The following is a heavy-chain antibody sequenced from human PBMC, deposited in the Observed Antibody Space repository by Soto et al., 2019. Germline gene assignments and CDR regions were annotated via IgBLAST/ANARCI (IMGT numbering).Heavy chain of an antibody. Sequence: EVQLSESGGGLVQPGGSLRLSCAASGFSFAGYAVTWVRQAPGKGLEWVATVSGGGASTYYADSVKIRFIISRDNSMNTVFLQMNSLSPGDTALYYCAKTETFNGYYNAFDYWGQGTRVTVSS. J-gene: IGHJ4*02. D-gene: IGHD3-9*01. V-gene: IGHV3-23*01. CDR2: VSGGGAST. CDR1: GFSFAGYA. CDR3: AKTETFNGYYNAFDY.